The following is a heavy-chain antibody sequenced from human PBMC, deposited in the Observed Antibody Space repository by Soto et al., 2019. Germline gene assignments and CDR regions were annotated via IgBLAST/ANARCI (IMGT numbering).Heavy chain of an antibody. CDR1: GYTFGNSW. CDR2: IDPSDSDT. J-gene: IGHJ3*02. D-gene: IGHD6-19*01. CDR3: ARRDNSGHDAFDI. V-gene: IGHV5-10-1*01. Sequence: EVQLVQSGAEVRKPVESLRISCKDSGYTFGNSWISWVRQMPGHGLEWMGRIDPSDSDTNYSPSFQGHVTFSADKSITSVYLQWTSLKASDTAIYYCARRDNSGHDAFDIWGQGTMFTVSA.